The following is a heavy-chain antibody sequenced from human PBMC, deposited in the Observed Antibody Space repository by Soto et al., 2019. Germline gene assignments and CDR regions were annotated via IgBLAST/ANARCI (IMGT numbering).Heavy chain of an antibody. CDR2: IIPIFGTA. CDR1: GGTFSSYA. D-gene: IGHD2-8*01. CDR3: AGFGLVYATGEYFQP. J-gene: IGHJ1*01. V-gene: IGHV1-69*12. Sequence: QVQLVQSGAEVKKPGSSVKVSCKASGGTFSSYAISWVRQAPGQGLEWMGGIIPIFGTANYAQKFQGRVTITADESTSTAYMGLSRRSSEYTAVYYCAGFGLVYATGEYFQPWGQGTLVTVSS.